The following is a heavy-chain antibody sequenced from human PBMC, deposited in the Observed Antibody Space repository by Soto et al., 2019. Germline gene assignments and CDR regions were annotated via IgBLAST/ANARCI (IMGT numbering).Heavy chain of an antibody. CDR2: ISSSSGHI. CDR1: GFTFISYS. Sequence: AWGSLRLACAASGFTFISYSINFFRQAPGKGLEWVSSISSSSGHIYYADSLKGRFTISRDNAKNSLYLQMNSLRAEDTAVYYCTRHWLATREFDYWGQGTLVTVSS. CDR3: TRHWLATREFDY. V-gene: IGHV3-21*01. D-gene: IGHD1-26*01. J-gene: IGHJ4*02.